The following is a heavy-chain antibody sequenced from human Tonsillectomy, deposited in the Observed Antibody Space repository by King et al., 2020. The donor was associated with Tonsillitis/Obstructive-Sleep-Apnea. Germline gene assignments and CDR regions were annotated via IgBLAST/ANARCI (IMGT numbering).Heavy chain of an antibody. V-gene: IGHV3-49*04. Sequence: QLVQSGGGLVQPGRSLRLSCKASGFTFGDYPMNWVRQAPGKGLKWVGFIRSKAYGGTTEYAASVRGRFTISRDDSKSIAYLQMNSLKNEDTAVYYCTRGSGGFDYWGQGALVTVSS. D-gene: IGHD2-15*01. CDR3: TRGSGGFDY. J-gene: IGHJ4*02. CDR1: GFTFGDYP. CDR2: IRSKAYGGTT.